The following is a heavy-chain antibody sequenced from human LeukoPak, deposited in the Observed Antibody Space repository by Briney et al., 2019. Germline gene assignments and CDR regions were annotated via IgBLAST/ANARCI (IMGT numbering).Heavy chain of an antibody. Sequence: ASVKVSCKASGYTFTSYDINWVRQAPGQGLEWMGWISAYNGNTNYAQKLQGRVTMTTDTSTSTAYMELRSLRSDDTAVYYCARDKVVVVPAASYGMDVWGQGTTVTVSS. CDR3: ARDKVVVVPAASYGMDV. V-gene: IGHV1-18*01. CDR2: ISAYNGNT. J-gene: IGHJ6*02. D-gene: IGHD2-2*01. CDR1: GYTFTSYD.